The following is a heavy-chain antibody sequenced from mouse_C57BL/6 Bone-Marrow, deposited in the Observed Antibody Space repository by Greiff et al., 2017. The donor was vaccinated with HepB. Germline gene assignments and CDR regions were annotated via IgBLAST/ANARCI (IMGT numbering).Heavy chain of an antibody. CDR3: ARSPLYGSSPYFDV. J-gene: IGHJ1*03. CDR1: GYTFTSYW. V-gene: IGHV1-69*01. D-gene: IGHD1-1*01. CDR2: IDPSDSYT. Sequence: VKLQQPGAELVMPGASVKLSCKASGYTFTSYWMHWVKQRPGQGLEWIGEIDPSDSYTNYNQKFKGKSTLTVDKSSSTAYMQLSSLTSEDSAVYYCARSPLYGSSPYFDVWGTGTTVTVSS.